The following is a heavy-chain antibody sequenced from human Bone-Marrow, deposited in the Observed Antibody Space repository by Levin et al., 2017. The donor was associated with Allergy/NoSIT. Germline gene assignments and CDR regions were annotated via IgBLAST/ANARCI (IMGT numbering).Heavy chain of an antibody. CDR1: SGSINYYY. CDR3: AREVSTTAGAFDI. CDR2: ISYSGTT. V-gene: IGHV4-59*01. J-gene: IGHJ4*02. Sequence: SETLSLTCTVSSGSINYYYWSWIRQPPGKGLEWIGDISYSGTTRYSPSVRSRLSISVATSKNQVSLQLTSVTAADSAVYYCAREVSTTAGAFDIWGQGALVTVSS. D-gene: IGHD4-17*01.